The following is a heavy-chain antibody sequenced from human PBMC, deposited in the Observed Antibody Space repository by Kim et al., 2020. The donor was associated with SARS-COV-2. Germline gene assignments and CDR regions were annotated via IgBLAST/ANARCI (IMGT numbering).Heavy chain of an antibody. V-gene: IGHV3-30*18. D-gene: IGHD3-3*01. Sequence: GGSLRLSCAASGFTFSSYGMHWVRQAPGKGLEWVAVISYDGSNKYYADSVKGRFTISRDNSKNTLYLQMNSLRAEDTAVYYCAKNTIFGVVFIGLYYFD. CDR2: ISYDGSNK. CDR3: AKNTIFGVVFIGLYYFD. J-gene: IGHJ4*01. CDR1: GFTFSSYG.